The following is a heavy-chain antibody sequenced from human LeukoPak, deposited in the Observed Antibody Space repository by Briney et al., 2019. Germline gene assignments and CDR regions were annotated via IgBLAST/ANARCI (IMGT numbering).Heavy chain of an antibody. V-gene: IGHV4-59*01. J-gene: IGHJ6*02. D-gene: IGHD3-3*01. CDR1: GGSISSYY. Sequence: PSETLSLTCTVSGGSISSYYWSWIRQPPGKGLEWIGYIYYSGSTNYNPSLKSRVTISVDTSKNQFSLKLSSVTAADTAVYYCARENYDFWSGYYYYYGMDVWGQGTTVTVSS. CDR3: ARENYDFWSGYYYYYGMDV. CDR2: IYYSGST.